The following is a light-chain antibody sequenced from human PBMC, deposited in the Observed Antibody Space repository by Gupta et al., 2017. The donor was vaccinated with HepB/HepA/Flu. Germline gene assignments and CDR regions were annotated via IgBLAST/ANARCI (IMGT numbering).Light chain of an antibody. Sequence: EIVMTQSPATLSVSPGERATLSCRASQSISSNLAWFQQKPGQVPRLLIYGASTRATGIPARFSGSGSGTEFTLTISSLQSEDFAVYHCQQDNNWPKTFGQGTRLEIK. CDR2: GAS. V-gene: IGKV3-15*01. J-gene: IGKJ5*01. CDR3: QQDNNWPKT. CDR1: QSISSN.